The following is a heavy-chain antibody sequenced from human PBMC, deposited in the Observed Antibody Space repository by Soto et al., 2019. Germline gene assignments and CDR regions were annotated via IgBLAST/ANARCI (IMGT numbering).Heavy chain of an antibody. J-gene: IGHJ6*02. Sequence: PSETLSLTCTVSGGSISSYYWSWIRQPPGRGLEWIGYIYYSGSTNYNPSLKSRVTISVDTSKNQFSLKLRSVTAADTAVYYCARTLQNYDFWSGYYTPYGMDVWGQGTTVTVS. CDR1: GGSISSYY. D-gene: IGHD3-3*01. CDR3: ARTLQNYDFWSGYYTPYGMDV. CDR2: IYYSGST. V-gene: IGHV4-59*01.